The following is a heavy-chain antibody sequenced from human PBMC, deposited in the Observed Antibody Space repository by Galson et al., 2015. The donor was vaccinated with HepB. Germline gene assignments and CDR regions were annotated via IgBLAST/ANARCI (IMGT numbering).Heavy chain of an antibody. CDR3: ARGGGWDRPSFDY. Sequence: SVKVSCKASGYTFTGYYMHWVRQAPGQGLEWMGWINPNSGGTNYAQKFQGWVTMTRDTSISTAYMELSRLRSDDTAVYYCARGGGWDRPSFDYWGQGTLVTVSS. CDR1: GYTFTGYY. CDR2: INPNSGGT. J-gene: IGHJ4*02. D-gene: IGHD6-19*01. V-gene: IGHV1-2*04.